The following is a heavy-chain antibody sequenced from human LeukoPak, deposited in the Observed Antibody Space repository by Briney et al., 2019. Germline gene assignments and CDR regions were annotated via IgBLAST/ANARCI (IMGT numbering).Heavy chain of an antibody. D-gene: IGHD4-11*01. CDR3: ARGFDLYSNYFDC. J-gene: IGHJ4*02. V-gene: IGHV1-2*02. CDR1: GYTFTCYY. CDR2: INPISGDT. Sequence: GASVKVSCKASGYTFTCYYMHWVRQAPGQGLEWMGSINPISGDTNYAQKFQGGVTMTRDTSISTAYMELSRLRSDDTPVYYCARGFDLYSNYFDCWRRGTPVTVSS.